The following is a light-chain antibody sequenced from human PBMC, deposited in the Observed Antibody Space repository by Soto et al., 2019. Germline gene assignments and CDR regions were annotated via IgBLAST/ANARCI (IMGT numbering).Light chain of an antibody. V-gene: IGLV2-14*01. J-gene: IGLJ1*01. CDR3: SSYTSSSALDDV. CDR2: DVS. Sequence: QSALTQPASVSGSPGQSITISCTGTSSDCGGYNYVSWYQQHPGKAPKLMIYDVSNRPSGVSNRFSGSKSGNTASLTIAGLQAEDEADYYCSSYTSSSALDDVFGTGTKLTVL. CDR1: SSDCGGYNY.